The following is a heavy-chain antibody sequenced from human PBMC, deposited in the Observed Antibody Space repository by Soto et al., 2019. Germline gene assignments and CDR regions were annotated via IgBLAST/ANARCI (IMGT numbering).Heavy chain of an antibody. CDR3: ANRGYSYGFVIY. Sequence: QVQLVQSGAEVKKPGSSVQVSCKASGGTFSSYTFSWVRQAPGQGLEWMGRIIPMLGIANYAQKFQGRVTITADKSTSTAYMELSSLRSEDTAVYYGANRGYSYGFVIYWGQGTLVTVSS. D-gene: IGHD5-18*01. CDR2: IIPMLGIA. V-gene: IGHV1-69*02. CDR1: GGTFSSYT. J-gene: IGHJ4*02.